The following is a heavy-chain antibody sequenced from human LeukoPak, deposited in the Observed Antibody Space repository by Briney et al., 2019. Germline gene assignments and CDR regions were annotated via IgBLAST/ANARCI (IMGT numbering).Heavy chain of an antibody. CDR2: VNRDGTEK. CDR1: GFNFSDYG. J-gene: IGHJ4*02. Sequence: GGSLRLSCATSGFNFSDYGMTWVRQAPGKGLQWVANVNRDGTEKHFVDSVEGRFTISRDNANKALYLQMNSLRPQDTAVYYCVRIDRYFESSGKGALVTVSS. CDR3: VRIDRYFES. V-gene: IGHV3-7*04.